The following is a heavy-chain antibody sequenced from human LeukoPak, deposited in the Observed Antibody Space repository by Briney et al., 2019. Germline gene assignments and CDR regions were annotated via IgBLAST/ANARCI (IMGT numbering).Heavy chain of an antibody. CDR2: VYPSGST. V-gene: IGHV4-4*07. CDR1: GGSVSGHY. Sequence: PSETLSLTCSVSGGSVSGHYWSWIRQPAGKGLEWIGHVYPSGSTDYNPSLRRRVSMSRDTSENQFSLKLSSVTAADTAVYYCARMTAGGFDIWGRGTMVTVSS. CDR3: ARMTAGGFDI. J-gene: IGHJ3*02. D-gene: IGHD2-8*02.